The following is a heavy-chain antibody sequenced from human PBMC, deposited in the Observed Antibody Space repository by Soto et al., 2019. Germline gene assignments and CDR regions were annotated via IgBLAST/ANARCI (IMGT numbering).Heavy chain of an antibody. V-gene: IGHV4-4*02. D-gene: IGHD6-25*01. CDR1: GGSISSSNW. J-gene: IGHJ6*02. Sequence: PSETLSLTCAVSGGSISSSNWWSWVRQPPGKGLEWIAYIYYSGSTNYNPSFKSRVIISVDTSRNQFSLKLSSLTAADTAVYYCARWHSSSGYYGMDVWGQGTTVTVPS. CDR3: ARWHSSSGYYGMDV. CDR2: IYYSGST.